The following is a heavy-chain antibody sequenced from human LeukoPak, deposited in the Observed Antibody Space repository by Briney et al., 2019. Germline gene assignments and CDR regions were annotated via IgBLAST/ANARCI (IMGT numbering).Heavy chain of an antibody. CDR2: INNDGSGT. J-gene: IGHJ5*02. D-gene: IGHD2-2*01. Sequence: SGGSLRLSCAASGFTFSSYWMHWVRQAPGKGLVWISLINNDGSGTSYADSVKGRFTISKDNTKNTLYLQMNSLRAEDTAVYYCARDFQCRPPWGQGTLVTVSS. CDR1: GFTFSSYW. V-gene: IGHV3-74*01. CDR3: ARDFQCRPP.